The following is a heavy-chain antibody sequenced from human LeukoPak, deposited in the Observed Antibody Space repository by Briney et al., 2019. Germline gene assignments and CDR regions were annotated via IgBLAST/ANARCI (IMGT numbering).Heavy chain of an antibody. CDR3: ARSRGNSGSYPLDY. Sequence: GGSLRLSCAASGFTFSDYSMNWVRQAPGKGLEWVASANTVSSYIYYADSMRGRFTISRDNAKNSLFLQMNSLRAEDTAVYYCARSRGNSGSYPLDYWGQGTLVTVSS. CDR2: ANTVSSYI. V-gene: IGHV3-21*01. J-gene: IGHJ4*02. D-gene: IGHD1-26*01. CDR1: GFTFSDYS.